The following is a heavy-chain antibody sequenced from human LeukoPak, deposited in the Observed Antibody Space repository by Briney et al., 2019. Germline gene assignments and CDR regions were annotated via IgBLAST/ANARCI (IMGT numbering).Heavy chain of an antibody. Sequence: PSETLSLTCTVSGGSISSYYWSWIRQPAGKGLEWIGRIYTSGSTNYNPSLKSRVTMSVDTSKNQFSLKLSSVTAADTAVYYCARASTLIAAAAANLYYYYYMDVWGKGTTVTVSS. CDR2: IYTSGST. CDR1: GGSISSYY. J-gene: IGHJ6*03. V-gene: IGHV4-4*07. D-gene: IGHD6-13*01. CDR3: ARASTLIAAAAANLYYYYYMDV.